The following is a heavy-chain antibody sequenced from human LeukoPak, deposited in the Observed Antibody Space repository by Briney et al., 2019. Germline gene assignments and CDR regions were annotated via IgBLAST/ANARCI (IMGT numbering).Heavy chain of an antibody. CDR1: GFTVSSRY. D-gene: IGHD2-21*02. J-gene: IGHJ4*02. CDR3: ARGESSDCTCIDY. V-gene: IGHV3-53*01. Sequence: GGSLRLSCAASGFTVSSRYMSWVRQAPGKGLEWVSVIHGDGSTYYADSVKGRFTFSRDNSKNTLYLQMNSLRAEDTAVYYCARGESSDCTCIDYWGQGTLVSVSS. CDR2: IHGDGST.